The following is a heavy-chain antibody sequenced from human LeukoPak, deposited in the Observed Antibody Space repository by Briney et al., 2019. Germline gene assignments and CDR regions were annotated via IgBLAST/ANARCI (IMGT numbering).Heavy chain of an antibody. D-gene: IGHD2-15*01. CDR3: ARGTAHCSGGSCSNNWFDP. V-gene: IGHV4-38-2*01. CDR1: GYSISSGYY. CDR2: IYHSGST. J-gene: IGHJ5*02. Sequence: PSETLSLTCAVSGYSISSGYYWGWIRQPPGKGLEWIGGIYHSGSTYYNPSLKSRVTISVDTSKNQFSLKLSSVTAADTAVYYCARGTAHCSGGSCSNNWFDPWGQGTLVTVSS.